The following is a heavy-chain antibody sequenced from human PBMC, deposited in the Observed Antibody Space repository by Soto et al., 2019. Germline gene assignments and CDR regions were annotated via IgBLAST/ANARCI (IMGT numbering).Heavy chain of an antibody. V-gene: IGHV1-8*01. CDR3: ASDMITT. D-gene: IGHD3-16*01. J-gene: IGHJ5*02. CDR1: GYTFTSHD. CDR2: MNPNSGHT. Sequence: QVQLVQSGAEVKKPGASVKVSCKASGYTFTSHDINWMRQATGQGLEWMGWMNPNSGHTNYAQKFQGRVTMTRDTSISTAYMELTSLRSEDTAIYYCASDMITTWGQGTLVTVSS.